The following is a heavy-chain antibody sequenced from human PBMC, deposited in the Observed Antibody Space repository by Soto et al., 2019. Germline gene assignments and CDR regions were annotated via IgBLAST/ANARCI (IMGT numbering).Heavy chain of an antibody. V-gene: IGHV1-2*04. Sequence: QVPLVQSGAEVKKPGASVKVSCKASGYTFTGYYMHWVRQAPGQGLEWMGWINPNSGGTNYAQKFQGWVTMTRDTSISTAYMELSRLRSDDTAVYYCAREGDIVATGEYDAFDIWGQGTMVTVSS. D-gene: IGHD5-12*01. CDR3: AREGDIVATGEYDAFDI. J-gene: IGHJ3*02. CDR1: GYTFTGYY. CDR2: INPNSGGT.